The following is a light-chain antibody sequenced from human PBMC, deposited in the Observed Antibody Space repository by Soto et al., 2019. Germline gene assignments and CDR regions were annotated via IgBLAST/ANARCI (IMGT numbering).Light chain of an antibody. CDR2: EVS. CDR3: NSYTGSGIV. Sequence: QSVLTQPVSVSGSPGQSITISCTGSSXDIGGYNYVSWYQHHPGKAPKLMIYEVSNRPSGVSYRFSGSKSGNTASLTISGLQAEDEADYYCNSYTGSGIVFGTGTKVTFL. J-gene: IGLJ1*01. CDR1: SXDIGGYNY. V-gene: IGLV2-14*01.